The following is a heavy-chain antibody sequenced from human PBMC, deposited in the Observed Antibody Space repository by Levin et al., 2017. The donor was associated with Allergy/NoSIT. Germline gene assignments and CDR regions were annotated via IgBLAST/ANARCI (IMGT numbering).Heavy chain of an antibody. Sequence: NPSETLSLTFTVSGGSIISTNYYWGWIRQPPGKGLEWIGSIYYIGSSHYNPSLKSRVTISVDTSKDHFSLNLTSVTAADTAVYFCARSSSLEYFDPWGQGTLVTVSS. CDR2: IYYIGSS. CDR3: ARSSSLEYFDP. CDR1: GGSIISTNYY. V-gene: IGHV4-39*02. D-gene: IGHD3-3*01. J-gene: IGHJ5*02.